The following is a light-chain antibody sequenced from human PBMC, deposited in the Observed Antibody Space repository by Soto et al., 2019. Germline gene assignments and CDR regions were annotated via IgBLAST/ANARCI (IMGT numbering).Light chain of an antibody. CDR3: QQYDSYPYT. CDR2: AAS. Sequence: DIQMTQSPPSLSASVGDRVTITCRASQDIKNYLVWFQQKPGKAPTSLIYAASSLQSGVPSKFSGSGSGKDFTLTISSLQPEDFASYYCQQYDSYPYTFGQGTKLEIK. V-gene: IGKV1-16*02. J-gene: IGKJ2*01. CDR1: QDIKNY.